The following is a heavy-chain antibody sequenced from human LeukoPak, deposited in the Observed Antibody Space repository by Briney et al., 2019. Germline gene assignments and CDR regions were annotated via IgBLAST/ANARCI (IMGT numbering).Heavy chain of an antibody. CDR2: ISTDNSYR. CDR3: TKDFYSGNYYSPFDI. Sequence: GGSLRLSCAASGFSLSSYSMNWIRQAPGKGLEWVSSISTDNSYRHYADSVKGRFTISRDNPKNSLYLQMNSLRAEDTAIYYCTKDFYSGNYYSPFDIWGQGTMVTVSS. V-gene: IGHV3-21*04. CDR1: GFSLSSYS. J-gene: IGHJ3*02. D-gene: IGHD1-26*01.